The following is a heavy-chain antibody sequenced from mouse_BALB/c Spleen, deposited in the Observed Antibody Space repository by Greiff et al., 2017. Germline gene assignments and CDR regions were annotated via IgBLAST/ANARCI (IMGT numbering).Heavy chain of an antibody. V-gene: IGHV7-3*02. CDR3: ARDYYGSSYEAFAY. CDR1: GFTFTDYY. CDR2: IRNKANGYTT. J-gene: IGHJ3*01. Sequence: EVQLVESGGGLVQPGGSLRLSCATSGFTFTDYYMSWVRQPPGKALEWLGFIRNKANGYTTEYSASVKGRFTISRDNSQSILYLQMNTLRAEDSATYYCARDYYGSSYEAFAYWGQGTLVTVSA. D-gene: IGHD1-1*01.